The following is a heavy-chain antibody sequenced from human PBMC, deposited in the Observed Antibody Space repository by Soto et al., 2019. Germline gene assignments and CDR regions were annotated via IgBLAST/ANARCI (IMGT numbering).Heavy chain of an antibody. V-gene: IGHV4-61*01. CDR3: ARVASTYFDLLPPVDP. CDR2: SYYGGTT. J-gene: IGHJ5*02. D-gene: IGHD3-9*01. Sequence: PPETLSPTCTVSGASLGSGSYYWCWIRQSPGKGLEWIGHSYYGGTTSYNPSLKRPFTISLTMYSTQFTLTLPSVTAPATAVVSCARVASTYFDLLPPVDPGGGGTRVT. CDR1: GASLGSGSYY.